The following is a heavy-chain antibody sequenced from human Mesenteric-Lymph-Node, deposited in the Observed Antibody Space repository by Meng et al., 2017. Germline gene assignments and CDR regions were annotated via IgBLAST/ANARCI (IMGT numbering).Heavy chain of an antibody. CDR3: AKTYYYDSSGRSTSEYFQH. J-gene: IGHJ1*01. CDR1: GFTFSSYA. CDR2: ISGSGGST. D-gene: IGHD3-22*01. V-gene: IGHV3-23*01. Sequence: GESLKISCAASGFTFSSYAMSWVRQAPGKGLEWVSAISGSGGSTYYADSVKGRFTISRDNSKNTLYLQMNSLRAEDTAVYYCAKTYYYDSSGRSTSEYFQHWGQGTLVTVSS.